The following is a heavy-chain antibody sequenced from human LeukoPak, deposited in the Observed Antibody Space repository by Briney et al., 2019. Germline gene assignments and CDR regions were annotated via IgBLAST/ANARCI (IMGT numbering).Heavy chain of an antibody. V-gene: IGHV5-51*01. Sequence: GESLKISCQGSGYNFPSYWIAWLRQMPGKGLECMGIMYPRDSDTRYSPSFQGQVTISADRSISTAYLQWSSLKASDTAMYYCARHETGPYFDYWGQGTLVTVSS. D-gene: IGHD1-1*01. CDR3: ARHETGPYFDY. J-gene: IGHJ4*02. CDR1: GYNFPSYW. CDR2: MYPRDSDT.